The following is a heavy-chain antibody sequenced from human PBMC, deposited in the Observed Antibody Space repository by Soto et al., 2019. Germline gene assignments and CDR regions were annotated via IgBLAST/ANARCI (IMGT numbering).Heavy chain of an antibody. Sequence: QITLKESGPTQVKPTQTLTLTCTFSGFSLITTGVGVGWFGQPPGEALEWLALIYWDDDERYNPSLKTRVTIAQDPSKNRVVLTMTNMDPVDTATYYCAHSPSLGRDARGNWFDPWGQGTLVTVSS. V-gene: IGHV2-5*02. CDR3: AHSPSLGRDARGNWFDP. CDR2: IYWDDDE. J-gene: IGHJ5*02. D-gene: IGHD7-27*01. CDR1: GFSLITTGVG.